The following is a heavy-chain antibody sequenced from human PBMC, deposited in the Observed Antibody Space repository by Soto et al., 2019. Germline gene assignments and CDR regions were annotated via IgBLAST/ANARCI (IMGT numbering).Heavy chain of an antibody. CDR2: ISYDGSNK. J-gene: IGHJ5*02. Sequence: QVQLVESGGGVVQPGRSLRLSCAASGFTFSSYGMHWVRQAPGKGLEWVAVISYDGSNKYYADSVKGRFTISRDNSKNTLYLQMNSLRAEDTAVYYCAKDEGDWFDPWGQGTLVTVSS. CDR3: AKDEGDWFDP. CDR1: GFTFSSYG. V-gene: IGHV3-30*18.